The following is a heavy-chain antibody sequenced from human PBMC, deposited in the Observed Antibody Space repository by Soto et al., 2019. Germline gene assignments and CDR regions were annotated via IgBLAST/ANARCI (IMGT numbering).Heavy chain of an antibody. Sequence: LRLSSAASGFTFSSYAMSWVRQAPGKGLEWVSAISGSGGSTYYADSVKGRFTISRDNSKNTLYLQMNSLRAEDTAVYYCAKGRDIVVDCTSDYWGQGTLVTVSS. CDR3: AKGRDIVVDCTSDY. J-gene: IGHJ4*02. D-gene: IGHD2-2*01. CDR2: ISGSGGST. V-gene: IGHV3-23*01. CDR1: GFTFSSYA.